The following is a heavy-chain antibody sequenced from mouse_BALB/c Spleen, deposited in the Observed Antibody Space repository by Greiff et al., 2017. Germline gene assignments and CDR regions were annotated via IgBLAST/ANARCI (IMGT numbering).Heavy chain of an antibody. CDR1: GYTFTSYW. V-gene: IGHV1S81*02. CDR2: INPSNGRT. D-gene: IGHD4-1*01. J-gene: IGHJ3*01. CDR3: ARWDLSFAY. Sequence: VQLQQSGAELVKPGASVKLSCKASGYTFTSYWMHWVKQRPGQGLEWIGEINPSNGRTNYNEKFKSKATLTVDKSSSTAYMQLSSLTSEDSAVYYCARWDLSFAYWGQGTLVTVSA.